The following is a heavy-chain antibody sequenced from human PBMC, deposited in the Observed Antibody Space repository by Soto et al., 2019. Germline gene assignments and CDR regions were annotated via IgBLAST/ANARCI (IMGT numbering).Heavy chain of an antibody. CDR2: ISGSGGST. Sequence: GGSLRLSCAASGFAFSSYAMSWVRQAPGKGLEWVSAISGSGGSTYYADSVKGRFTISRDNSKNTLYLQMNSLRAEDTAVYYCAKVDGYSSGWYGSRFDHWGQGTLVTVSS. V-gene: IGHV3-23*01. CDR1: GFAFSSYA. J-gene: IGHJ5*02. D-gene: IGHD6-19*01. CDR3: AKVDGYSSGWYGSRFDH.